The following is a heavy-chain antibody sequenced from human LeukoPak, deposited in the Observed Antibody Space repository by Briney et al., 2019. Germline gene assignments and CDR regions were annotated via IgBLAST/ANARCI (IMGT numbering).Heavy chain of an antibody. Sequence: PSATLSLTCAVYGGSFSGYYWSWIRQPPGKGLEWMGEINHSGSTNYNPTLKRRVTISLDTSKNQSSLKLSSVTAADTAVYYCARAYKQLGQLNYYMDVCGKGTTVTVSS. V-gene: IGHV4-34*01. CDR2: INHSGST. D-gene: IGHD6-6*01. CDR1: GGSFSGYY. CDR3: ARAYKQLGQLNYYMDV. J-gene: IGHJ6*03.